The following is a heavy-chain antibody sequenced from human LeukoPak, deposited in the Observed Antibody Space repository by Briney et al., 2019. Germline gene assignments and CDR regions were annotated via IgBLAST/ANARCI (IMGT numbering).Heavy chain of an antibody. CDR3: ARVSYYYYYMDV. V-gene: IGHV4-34*01. Sequence: SETLSLTCTVSGASISDYYWSWIRQPPGKGLEWIGEINHSGSTNYNPSLKSRVTISVDTSKNQFSLKLSSVTAADTAVYYCARVSYYYYYMDVWGKGTTVTVSS. CDR1: GASISDYY. CDR2: INHSGST. J-gene: IGHJ6*03.